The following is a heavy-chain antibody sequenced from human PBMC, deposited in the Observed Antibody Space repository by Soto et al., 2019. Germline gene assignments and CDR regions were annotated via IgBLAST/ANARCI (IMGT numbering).Heavy chain of an antibody. CDR3: ARAFDRWFDP. CDR2: IYYSGST. V-gene: IGHV4-30-4*01. CDR1: GGSISSGDYY. J-gene: IGHJ5*02. Sequence: QVQLQESGPGLVKPSQTLSLTCTVSGGSISSGDYYWSWIRQPPGKGLEWIGYIYYSGSTYYNPSLKXXVXIXXDTSKDQFSLKLSSVTAADTAVYYCARAFDRWFDPWGQGTLVTVSS.